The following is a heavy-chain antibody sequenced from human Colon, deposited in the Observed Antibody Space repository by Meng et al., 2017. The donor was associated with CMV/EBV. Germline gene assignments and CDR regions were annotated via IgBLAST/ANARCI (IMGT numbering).Heavy chain of an antibody. V-gene: IGHV3-23*01. J-gene: IGHJ4*02. D-gene: IGHD2-21*02. CDR3: TRDRPREYCIGTNCYSNDY. Sequence: FRNYGMGWVRQAPGKGREWVSYVSGSGGSTYHADAGKGRFTVSKDNAEEMMYLQMNSLRAEDTGIYYCTRDRPREYCIGTNCYSNDYWGQGTLVTVSS. CDR1: FRNYG. CDR2: VSGSGGST.